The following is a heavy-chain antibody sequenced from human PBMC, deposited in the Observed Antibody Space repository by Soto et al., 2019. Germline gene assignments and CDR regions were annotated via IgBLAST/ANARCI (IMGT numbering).Heavy chain of an antibody. J-gene: IGHJ4*02. CDR2: IIPIFGTA. D-gene: IGHD5-12*01. Sequence: SVKVSCKASGGTFSSYAISWVRQAPGQGLEWMGGIIPIFGTANYAQKFQGRVTITADKSTSTAYMELSSLRSEDTAVYYCAGLRGYSGYDSKPLDYWGQGTLVTVS. CDR3: AGLRGYSGYDSKPLDY. V-gene: IGHV1-69*06. CDR1: GGTFSSYA.